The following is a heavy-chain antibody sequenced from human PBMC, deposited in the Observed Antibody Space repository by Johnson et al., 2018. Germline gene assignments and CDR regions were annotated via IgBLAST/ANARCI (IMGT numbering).Heavy chain of an antibody. V-gene: IGHV3-33*01. Sequence: VQLLESGGGVVQPGRSLRLSCAASGFTFSSYGMHWVRQAPGKGLEWVAVIWYDGSNKYYADSVKGRFTISRDNSKNTLYLQMNSLRAEDTAVYYCAGVGHDCSSTSCCYYYYGMDVWGQGTTGTVSS. J-gene: IGHJ6*02. CDR3: AGVGHDCSSTSCCYYYYGMDV. D-gene: IGHD2-2*01. CDR2: IWYDGSNK. CDR1: GFTFSSYG.